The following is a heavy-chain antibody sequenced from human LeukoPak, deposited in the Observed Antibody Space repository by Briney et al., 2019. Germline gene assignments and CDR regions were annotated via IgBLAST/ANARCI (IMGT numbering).Heavy chain of an antibody. CDR1: GYTFTSYG. CDR2: ISAYNGNT. Sequence: GASVKVSCKASGYTFTSYGISWVRQAPGQGLEWMGWISAYNGNTNYAQKLQGRVTMTTDTSTSTAYMELRSLRSDDTAAYYCARDQVDTGTMRWFDPWGQGTLVTVSS. D-gene: IGHD1-7*01. J-gene: IGHJ5*02. V-gene: IGHV1-18*01. CDR3: ARDQVDTGTMRWFDP.